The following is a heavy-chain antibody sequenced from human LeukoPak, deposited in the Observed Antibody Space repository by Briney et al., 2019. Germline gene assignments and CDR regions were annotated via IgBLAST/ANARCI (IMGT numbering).Heavy chain of an antibody. D-gene: IGHD3-10*01. CDR2: ISSSSSYI. CDR3: ARDGMVRGVPDY. Sequence: GGSLRLSCAASGFTFSSYGMNWVRQAPGKGLEWVSSISSSSSYIYYADSVKGRFTISRDNAKSSLYLQMNSLRAEDTAVYYCARDGMVRGVPDYWGQGTLVTVSS. V-gene: IGHV3-21*01. J-gene: IGHJ4*02. CDR1: GFTFSSYG.